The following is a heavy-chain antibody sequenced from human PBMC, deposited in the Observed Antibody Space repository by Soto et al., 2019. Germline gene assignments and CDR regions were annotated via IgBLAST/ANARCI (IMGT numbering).Heavy chain of an antibody. J-gene: IGHJ5*02. CDR3: AREGGNLNWFDP. D-gene: IGHD1-26*01. CDR2: ISSSSSTI. V-gene: IGHV3-48*02. Sequence: PGGCIRLASASSGNTFNSYIMNGVVQAPGKGLEWVSYISSSSSTIYYADSVKGRFTISRDNAKNSLYLQMNSLRDEDTAVYYCAREGGNLNWFDPWGQGNLVTVSS. CDR1: GNTFNSYI.